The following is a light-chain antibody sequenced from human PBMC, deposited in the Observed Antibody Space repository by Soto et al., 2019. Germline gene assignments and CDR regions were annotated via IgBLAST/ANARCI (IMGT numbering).Light chain of an antibody. V-gene: IGKV3-20*01. CDR1: QSVSNNY. CDR2: GAS. CDR3: QQYGSSPGLFT. J-gene: IGKJ3*01. Sequence: DIVLTQSPGSLSLSPGERATLSCRASQSVSNNYLAWYQQKPGQAPRLLIYGASSRATGIPDRFSGSGSGTDFTLTISRLEAEDFAVYYCQQYGSSPGLFTFGPGTKVDIK.